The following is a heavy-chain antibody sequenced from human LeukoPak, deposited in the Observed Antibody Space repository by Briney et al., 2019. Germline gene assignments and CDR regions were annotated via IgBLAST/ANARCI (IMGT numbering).Heavy chain of an antibody. CDR3: AKRFPLREGDYYYYYGMDV. J-gene: IGHJ6*02. V-gene: IGHV3-23*01. CDR2: ISGSGGST. D-gene: IGHD2-21*02. Sequence: GGSLRLSCAASGFTFSRFGMNWVRQAPGKGLEWVSAISGSGGSTYYADSVKGRFTISRDNSKNTLYLQMNSLRAEDTAVYYCAKRFPLREGDYYYYYGMDVWGQGTTVTVSS. CDR1: GFTFSRFG.